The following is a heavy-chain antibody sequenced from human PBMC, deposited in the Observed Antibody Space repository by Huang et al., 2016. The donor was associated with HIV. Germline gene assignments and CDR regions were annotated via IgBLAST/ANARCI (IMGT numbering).Heavy chain of an antibody. Sequence: QVQLVQSGAEVKKPGASVKVSCKASGYTFTGYYMHWVRQAPGLGLELIGWIDPNSGGNNDAQKFQGRVTMTRDTSISTAYMELSRLRSDDTAVYYFVRDYGHDFWSDSFYYYYGMDVWGQGTTVTVSS. V-gene: IGHV1-2*02. CDR1: GYTFTGYY. D-gene: IGHD3-3*01. J-gene: IGHJ6*02. CDR3: VRDYGHDFWSDSFYYYYGMDV. CDR2: IDPNSGGN.